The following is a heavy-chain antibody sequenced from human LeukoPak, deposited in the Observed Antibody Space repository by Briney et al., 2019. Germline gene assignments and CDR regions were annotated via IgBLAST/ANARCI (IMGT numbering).Heavy chain of an antibody. D-gene: IGHD2-8*02. CDR2: ISSSSSYI. CDR1: GFRFSSYS. CDR3: ARIATGGPLD. V-gene: IGHV3-21*01. J-gene: IGHJ4*02. Sequence: GGSLRLSCAASGFRFSSYSMNWVRQAPGKGLEWVSSISSSSSYIYYAESVKVRFTISRDDAKNSLYLQMNSLSVEDTAIYYCARIATGGPLDWGQGTLVIVSS.